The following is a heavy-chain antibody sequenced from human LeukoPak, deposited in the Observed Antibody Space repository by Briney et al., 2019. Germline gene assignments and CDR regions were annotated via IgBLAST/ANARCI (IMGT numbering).Heavy chain of an antibody. V-gene: IGHV4-34*01. Sequence: PSETLSLTCAVSGGSFSGSYWSWIRQPPGKGLEWIGEINHSGSTNYNPSLKSRVTISVDTSKNQFSLKLSSVTAADTAVYYCARHWDDYSNQGWGQGTLVTVAS. CDR3: ARHWDDYSNQG. D-gene: IGHD4-11*01. CDR1: GGSFSGSY. CDR2: INHSGST. J-gene: IGHJ4*02.